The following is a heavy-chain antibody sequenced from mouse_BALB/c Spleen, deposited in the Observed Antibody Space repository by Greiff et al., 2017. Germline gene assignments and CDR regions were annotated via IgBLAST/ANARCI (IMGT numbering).Heavy chain of an antibody. CDR3: ARNYGSFYAMDY. Sequence: VQLQESGAELARPGASVKLSCKASGYTFTSYWMQWVKQRPGQGLEWIGAIYPGDGDTRYTQKFKGKATLTADKSSSTAYMQLSSLASEDSAVYYCARNYGSFYAMDYWGQGTSVTVSS. CDR1: GYTFTSYW. CDR2: IYPGDGDT. V-gene: IGHV1-87*01. J-gene: IGHJ4*01. D-gene: IGHD1-1*01.